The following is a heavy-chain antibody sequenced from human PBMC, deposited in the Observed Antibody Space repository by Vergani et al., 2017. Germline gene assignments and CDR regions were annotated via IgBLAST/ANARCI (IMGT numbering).Heavy chain of an antibody. V-gene: IGHV3-11*06. J-gene: IGHJ5*02. D-gene: IGHD3-3*01. CDR1: GFTFSDYY. Sequence: QVQLVESGGGLVKPGGSLRLSCAASGFTFSDYYMRWIRQAPGKGLEWVSYISSSSSYTNYADSVKGRFTISRDNAKNSLYLQMNSLRAEDTAVYYCARVLYYDFWSGYYGWFDPWGQGTLVTVSS. CDR2: ISSSSSYT. CDR3: ARVLYYDFWSGYYGWFDP.